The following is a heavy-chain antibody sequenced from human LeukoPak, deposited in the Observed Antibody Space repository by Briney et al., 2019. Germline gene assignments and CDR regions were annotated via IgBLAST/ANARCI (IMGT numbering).Heavy chain of an antibody. D-gene: IGHD3-10*01. CDR1: GYTFTSYG. V-gene: IGHV1-18*01. Sequence: ASVKVSCKASGYTFTSYGISWVRQAPGQGLEWMGWISAYNGNTNYAQKLQGRVTMTTDTSTSTAYMELRSLRSDDTAVYYCARDLVGWFGELLLYYFDYWGQGTPVTVSS. J-gene: IGHJ4*02. CDR2: ISAYNGNT. CDR3: ARDLVGWFGELLLYYFDY.